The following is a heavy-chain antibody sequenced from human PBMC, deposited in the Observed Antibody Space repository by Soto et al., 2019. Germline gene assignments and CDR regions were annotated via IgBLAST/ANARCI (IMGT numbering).Heavy chain of an antibody. J-gene: IGHJ5*02. D-gene: IGHD2-15*01. Sequence: SQTLSLCCAVSGDSISNLAYFCFWIRHPAGQYLEYIGYNYKSATTYYNPSFESRVAISVDTSKSQFSLTVTCVTAADTVVYFWARWRYCLAGRGFPNWFDPWGQGALVTVSA. V-gene: IGHV4-30-4*01. CDR3: ARWRYCLAGRGFPNWFDP. CDR2: NYKSATT. CDR1: GDSISNLAYF.